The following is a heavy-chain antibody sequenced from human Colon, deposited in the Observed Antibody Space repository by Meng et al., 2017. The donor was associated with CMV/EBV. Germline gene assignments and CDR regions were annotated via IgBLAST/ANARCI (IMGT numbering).Heavy chain of an antibody. CDR2: ISAYNGNT. CDR1: GYTFTSYG. J-gene: IGHJ5*02. Sequence: ASVKVSCKASGYTFTSYGISWVRQAPGQGLERMGWISAYNGNTNYAQKLQGRVTMTTDTSTSTAYMELRSLRSDDTAVYYCARVPAANNWFDPWGQGTLVTVSS. D-gene: IGHD2-2*01. V-gene: IGHV1-18*01. CDR3: ARVPAANNWFDP.